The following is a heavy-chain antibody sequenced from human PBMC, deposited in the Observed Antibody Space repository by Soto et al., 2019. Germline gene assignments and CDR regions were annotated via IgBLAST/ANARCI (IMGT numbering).Heavy chain of an antibody. CDR3: TRDASRDSSARGWFDP. V-gene: IGHV3-21*01. CDR1: GFTFSSYS. Sequence: GGSRRRSCAASGFTFSSYSMNWVRQAPGKGLEWVSSISSSSSYIYYADSVKGRFTISRDNAKNSLHLQMNSLRAEDTAVYYCTRDASRDSSARGWFDPWGPGTLVTVSS. J-gene: IGHJ5*02. D-gene: IGHD6-13*01. CDR2: ISSSSSYI.